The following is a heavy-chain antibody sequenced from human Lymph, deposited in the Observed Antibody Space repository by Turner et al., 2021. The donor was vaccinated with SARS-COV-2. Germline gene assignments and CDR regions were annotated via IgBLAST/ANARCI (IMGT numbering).Heavy chain of an antibody. CDR1: GFTFSSYA. Sequence: VQLLESGGGLVQPGGSLRFSCAASGFTFSSYAMSWVRQAPGKGLEWVSSISVSGGSTYYPDSVKGRFTISRDNSKNTLYLQMNSLRAEDTAVYYCAKVHGILTGYIEYWGQGTLVTVSS. CDR2: ISVSGGST. V-gene: IGHV3-23*01. D-gene: IGHD3-9*01. CDR3: AKVHGILTGYIEY. J-gene: IGHJ4*02.